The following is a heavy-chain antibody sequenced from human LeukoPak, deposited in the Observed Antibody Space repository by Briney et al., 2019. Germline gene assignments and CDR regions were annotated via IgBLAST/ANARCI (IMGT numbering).Heavy chain of an antibody. V-gene: IGHV1-69*13. Sequence: GASVKVSCKASGGTFSSFAISWVRQPPGQGLEWMGGIIPIFGTANYAQTFQGRVTITADESTSTAYMELSSLRSEDTAVYYCARSSMVYASAVFDYWGQGTLVTVSS. J-gene: IGHJ4*02. D-gene: IGHD2-8*01. CDR3: ARSSMVYASAVFDY. CDR1: GGTFSSFA. CDR2: IIPIFGTA.